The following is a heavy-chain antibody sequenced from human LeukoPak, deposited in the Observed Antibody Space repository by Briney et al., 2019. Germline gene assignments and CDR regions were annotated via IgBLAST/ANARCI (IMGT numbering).Heavy chain of an antibody. J-gene: IGHJ6*01. CDR2: ISSSGGST. V-gene: IGHV3-23*01. CDR3: AKALLSRDYYYYYYGMDV. CDR1: GFTFSSYA. D-gene: IGHD2-21*01. Sequence: GGSLRLSCAASGFTFSSYAMSWVRQAPGKGLEWVSAISSSGGSTYYADSVKGRFTISRDNSKNTLYLQMNSLRAEDTAVYYCAKALLSRDYYYYYYGMDVWGQATTV.